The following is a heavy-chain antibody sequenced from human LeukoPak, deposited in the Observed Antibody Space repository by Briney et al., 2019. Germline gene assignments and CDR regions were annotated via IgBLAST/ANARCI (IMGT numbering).Heavy chain of an antibody. CDR2: INSDASTT. D-gene: IGHD1-26*01. V-gene: IGHV3-74*01. Sequence: PGGSLRLPCAASGFTFSSYWMHWVRQAPGKGLVWVSRINSDASTTSYADSVKGRFTISRDNAKNTLHLQMNSLRAEDTAVYYCTRVAGSGSVDWGQGTLVTVSS. CDR1: GFTFSSYW. CDR3: TRVAGSGSVD. J-gene: IGHJ4*02.